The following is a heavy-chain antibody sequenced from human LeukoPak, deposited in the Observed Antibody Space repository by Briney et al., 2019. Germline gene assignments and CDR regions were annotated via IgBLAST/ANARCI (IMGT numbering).Heavy chain of an antibody. V-gene: IGHV3-21*01. Sequence: GGSLRLSCAASGFIFNTYNMNWVRQAPGKGLEWVSSSSGSSSYIYYADSVKGRFTISRDNAKNSLYLQMNSLRVEDTAVYYCARVGYSTSFDYWGQGTLVTVSS. CDR3: ARVGYSTSFDY. CDR2: SSGSSSYI. J-gene: IGHJ4*02. CDR1: GFIFNTYN. D-gene: IGHD6-6*01.